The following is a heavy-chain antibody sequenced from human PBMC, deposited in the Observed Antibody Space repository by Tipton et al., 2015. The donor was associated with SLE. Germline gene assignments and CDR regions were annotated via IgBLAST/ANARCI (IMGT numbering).Heavy chain of an antibody. Sequence: QSGPEVKKAGASVKVSCKASGYIFIGYYMHWVRQAPGQGLEWVGRIHPNSGGTDYTQKFQGRVTLTRDTSINTVYMELSRLRFDDTAVYYCASLGIAVASDAFDIWGQGTMVTVSS. J-gene: IGHJ3*02. CDR2: IHPNSGGT. CDR3: ASLGIAVASDAFDI. CDR1: GYIFIGYY. D-gene: IGHD6-19*01. V-gene: IGHV1-2*06.